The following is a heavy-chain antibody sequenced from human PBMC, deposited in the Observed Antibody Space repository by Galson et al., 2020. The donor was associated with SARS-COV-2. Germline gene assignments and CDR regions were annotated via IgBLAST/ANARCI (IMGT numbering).Heavy chain of an antibody. CDR2: IKQDESDR. CDR1: GSTFSNNW. Sequence: SCAASGSTFSNNWMSRVRQAPGKGLEWVANIKQDESDRYNVDSVKGRFSISIANAKNSLFLQMNSLRAEDTAVYYCARDQDGYNDFWGQGTLVTVSS. CDR3: ARDQDGYNDF. D-gene: IGHD5-12*01. J-gene: IGHJ4*02. V-gene: IGHV3-7*01.